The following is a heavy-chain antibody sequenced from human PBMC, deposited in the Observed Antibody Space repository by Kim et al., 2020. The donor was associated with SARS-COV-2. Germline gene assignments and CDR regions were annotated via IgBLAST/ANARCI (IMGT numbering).Heavy chain of an antibody. CDR2: TYYRSKWYN. Sequence: SQTLSLTCAISGDSVSSKNCHWNWIRWSPSRGLEWLGRTYYRSKWYNDFAVSMKSRITIKPDTSKNQFSLQLTSVTPEDTAVYYCARAESYFDYWGQGVL. CDR3: ARAESYFDY. J-gene: IGHJ4*02. V-gene: IGHV6-1*01. CDR1: GDSVSSKNCH.